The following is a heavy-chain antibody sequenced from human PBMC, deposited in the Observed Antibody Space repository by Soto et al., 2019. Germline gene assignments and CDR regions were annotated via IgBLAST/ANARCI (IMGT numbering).Heavy chain of an antibody. D-gene: IGHD1-1*01. V-gene: IGHV3-21*01. CDR1: GFTFSSYS. CDR3: AGDGNWNVGYYYGMDV. CDR2: ISSSSSYI. J-gene: IGHJ6*02. Sequence: EVQLVESGGGLVKPGGSLRLSCAASGFTFSSYSMNWVRQAPGKGLEWVSSISSSSSYIYYADSVKGRFTISRDNAKNTLLLKSNSLRAEDAAVYYCAGDGNWNVGYYYGMDVWGLGTTVTVSS.